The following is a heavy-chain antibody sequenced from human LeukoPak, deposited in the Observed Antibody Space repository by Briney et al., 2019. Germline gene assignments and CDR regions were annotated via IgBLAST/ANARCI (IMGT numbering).Heavy chain of an antibody. J-gene: IGHJ4*02. CDR2: IYYSKNT. D-gene: IGHD5-18*01. CDR3: VSPRGFSYGYFDY. V-gene: IGHV4-39*01. CDR1: GGSISSSSAY. Sequence: SETLSLTCTVSGGSISSSSAYWGWIRQPPGKGLVWIGSIYYSKNTYYNPSLKSRVTISADTSKNQFSLTLGSVSATDTAVYYCVSPRGFSYGYFDYWGQGTLVTVSS.